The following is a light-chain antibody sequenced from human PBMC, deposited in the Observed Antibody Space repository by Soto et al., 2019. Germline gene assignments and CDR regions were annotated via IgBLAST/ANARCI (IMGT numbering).Light chain of an antibody. V-gene: IGLV2-23*01. CDR2: EGT. CDR3: CSYVGSSTYA. CDR1: SSDVGTYNL. Sequence: QSVLTQPASVSGSPGQSITISCTGTSSDVGTYNLVSWYQQHPGKAPKLMVYEGTKRPSGVSNRFSGSKSGNTASLTISGLQAEDEADYYCCSYVGSSTYAFGTGTKV. J-gene: IGLJ1*01.